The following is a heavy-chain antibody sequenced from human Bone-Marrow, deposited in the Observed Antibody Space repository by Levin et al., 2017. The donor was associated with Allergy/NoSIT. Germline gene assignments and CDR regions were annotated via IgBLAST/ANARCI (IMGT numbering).Heavy chain of an antibody. CDR1: GNTLIDLS. Sequence: GESLKISCKVSGNTLIDLSMHWVRQAPGKGPEWMGGFDPEEGETIYAQNFQGSVTMTEDTSTDTAYMELSSLRSDDTAVYYCAKGPDEASAGPFDFWGQGTQVTVSS. CDR2: FDPEEGET. J-gene: IGHJ4*02. D-gene: IGHD6-13*01. CDR3: AKGPDEASAGPFDF. V-gene: IGHV1-24*01.